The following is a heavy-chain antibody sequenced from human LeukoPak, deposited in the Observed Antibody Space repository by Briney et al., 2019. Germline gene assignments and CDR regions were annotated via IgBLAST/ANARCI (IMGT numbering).Heavy chain of an antibody. Sequence: PGGSPRLSCAASGFAFSNYAMAWVRQAPGKEPEWVSVITGGGADTYQIDSVKGRFTISRDNSKNTLYLQMNSLRAEDTAVYYCAKEYCSNSVCHSLDYWGQGTLVTVSS. D-gene: IGHD2-8*01. CDR1: GFAFSNYA. CDR2: ITGGGADT. V-gene: IGHV3-23*01. CDR3: AKEYCSNSVCHSLDY. J-gene: IGHJ4*02.